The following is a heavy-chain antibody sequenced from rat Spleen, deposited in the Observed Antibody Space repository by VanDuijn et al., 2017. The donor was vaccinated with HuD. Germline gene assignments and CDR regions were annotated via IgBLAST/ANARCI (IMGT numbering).Heavy chain of an antibody. V-gene: IGHV5-25*01. D-gene: IGHD1-11*01. Sequence: EVRLVESDGGLVQPGGSLKLSCAASGFTFTNYYMAWVRQAPTRGLEWVASISTGGANIYFRDSVQGRFTISRHNTKSTLYLQMDSLRSEDTATYYCVRHLVYGGSLYYFDYWGQGVVVTVSS. CDR2: ISTGGANI. CDR1: GFTFTNYY. CDR3: VRHLVYGGSLYYFDY. J-gene: IGHJ2*01.